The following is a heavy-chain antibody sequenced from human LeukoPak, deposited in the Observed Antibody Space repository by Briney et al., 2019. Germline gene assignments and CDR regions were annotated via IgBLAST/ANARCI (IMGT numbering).Heavy chain of an antibody. CDR3: ATLQSRLYGGDDWYPFDY. Sequence: AGGSLRLSCTASGFMFSYYDIHWVRQAPGKGLEWVAVISYDGSVKSYADSVKGRFTISRDNSENTLYLQINSLRGEDTAVYYCATLQSRLYGGDDWYPFDYWGQGTLVTVSS. J-gene: IGHJ4*02. D-gene: IGHD2-21*02. V-gene: IGHV3-30*03. CDR2: ISYDGSVK. CDR1: GFMFSYYD.